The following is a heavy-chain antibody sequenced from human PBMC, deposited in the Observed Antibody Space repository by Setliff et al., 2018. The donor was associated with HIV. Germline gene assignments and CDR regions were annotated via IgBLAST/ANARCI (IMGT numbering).Heavy chain of an antibody. CDR2: IDYSGST. D-gene: IGHD3-22*01. V-gene: IGHV4-59*08. Sequence: KTSETLSLTCTVSGGSISEYYWSWIRQPPGKGLEWIGYIDYSGSTNYNASLKSRLTMSIDTSKSQFSLKLSSVTAADTAVYYCGRLMHYYDSFWVLWRENYFDSWGRGTLFTVSS. CDR3: GRLMHYYDSFWVLWRENYFDS. J-gene: IGHJ4*01. CDR1: GGSISEYY.